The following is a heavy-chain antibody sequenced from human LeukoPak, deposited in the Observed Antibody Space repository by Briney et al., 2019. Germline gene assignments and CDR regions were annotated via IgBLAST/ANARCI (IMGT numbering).Heavy chain of an antibody. CDR2: IYYSGST. CDR3: AKGNSGSYYGTTYFDY. V-gene: IGHV4-59*01. D-gene: IGHD1-26*01. J-gene: IGHJ4*02. CDR1: GGSISSYY. Sequence: SETLSLTCTVSGGSISSYYWSWIRQPPGKGLEWIGYIYYSGSTNYNPSLKSRVTISVDTSKNQFSLKLSSVTAEDTAVHYCAKGNSGSYYGTTYFDYWGQGTLVTVSS.